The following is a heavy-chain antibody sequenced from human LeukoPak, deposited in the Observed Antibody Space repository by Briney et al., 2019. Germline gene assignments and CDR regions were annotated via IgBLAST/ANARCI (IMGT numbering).Heavy chain of an antibody. CDR1: GFTFSSYE. CDR2: ISSSGSTI. D-gene: IGHD4-17*01. CDR3: ARIRDFGASYHYFYMDV. Sequence: GGSLRLSCAASGFTFSSYEMNWVRQAPGKGLEWVSYISSSGSTIYYADSVKGRFTISRDNAKNSLYLQMNSLRAEDTAVYYCARIRDFGASYHYFYMDVWGKGTTVTVSS. J-gene: IGHJ6*03. V-gene: IGHV3-48*03.